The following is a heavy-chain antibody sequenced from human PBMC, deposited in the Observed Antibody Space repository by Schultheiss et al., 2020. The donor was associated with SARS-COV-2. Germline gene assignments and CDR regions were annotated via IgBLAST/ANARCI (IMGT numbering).Heavy chain of an antibody. CDR1: GFTFSSYA. J-gene: IGHJ2*01. V-gene: IGHV3-23*01. CDR3: ARRRYDRLQSRYFDL. D-gene: IGHD5-24*01. CDR2: ISGSGTST. Sequence: GGSLRLSCSASGFTFSSYAMAWVRQAPGKGLEWVSTISGSGTSTYYADSVKGRFTISRDNSKNTLYLQMNSLRAEDTAVYYCARRRYDRLQSRYFDLWGRGTLVTVSS.